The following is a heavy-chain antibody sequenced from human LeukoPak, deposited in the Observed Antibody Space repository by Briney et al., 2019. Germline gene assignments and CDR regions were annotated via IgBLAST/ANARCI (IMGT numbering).Heavy chain of an antibody. CDR1: GFTFSDYY. CDR2: ISSSGSTI. D-gene: IGHD3-22*01. V-gene: IGHV3-11*01. J-gene: IGHJ4*02. CDR3: ARDIGRSGYFHPLRSAAYCFDY. Sequence: GGSLRLSCAASGFTFSDYYMSWIRQAPGKGLEWVSYISSSGSTIYYADSVKGRFTISRDNAKNSLYLQMNSLRAEDTAVYYCARDIGRSGYFHPLRSAAYCFDYWGQGTLVTVSS.